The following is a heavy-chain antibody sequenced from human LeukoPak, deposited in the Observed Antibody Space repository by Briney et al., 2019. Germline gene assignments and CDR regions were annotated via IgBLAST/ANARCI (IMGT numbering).Heavy chain of an antibody. CDR3: ARGYCSSTYCYSSMRGYYYYMDV. Sequence: SETLSLTCTVSGGSLSANYWIWMRQPAGKGLEYIGRIYSGESTNYNPSLESRVTMSEDRSKNQFSLKLTSVTAADTAVYYCARGYCSSTYCYSSMRGYYYYMDVWGKGTTVTVSS. D-gene: IGHD2-2*01. V-gene: IGHV4-4*07. J-gene: IGHJ6*03. CDR1: GGSLSANY. CDR2: IYSGEST.